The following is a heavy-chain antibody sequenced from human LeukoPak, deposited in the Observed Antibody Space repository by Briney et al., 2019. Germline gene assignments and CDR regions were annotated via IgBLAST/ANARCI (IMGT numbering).Heavy chain of an antibody. D-gene: IGHD2-2*01. Sequence: PSETLSLTCTVSGGSISSGGYYWNWNRQHPGKGLEWIGYIYYTGSTDYNPSLKSRVTISVDTSKNQFSLKLSSVTVADTAVYYCAGDCSSTSCNLPVDYWGQGTLVTVSS. CDR3: AGDCSSTSCNLPVDY. J-gene: IGHJ4*02. V-gene: IGHV4-31*03. CDR1: GGSISSGGYY. CDR2: IYYTGST.